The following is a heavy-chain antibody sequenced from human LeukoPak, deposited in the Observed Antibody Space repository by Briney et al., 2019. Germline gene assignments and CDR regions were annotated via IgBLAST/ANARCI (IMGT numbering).Heavy chain of an antibody. CDR3: AREKNGNEPFDY. Sequence: SETLSLTCTVSGASISRYYWSWIRQPPGKGLEWIGYLYNTRNTYYNPSLKSRVTISVETSKNQFSLKVSSVTAADTAVYYCAREKNGNEPFDYWGQGTLVTVSS. CDR1: GASISRYY. CDR2: LYNTRNT. J-gene: IGHJ4*02. V-gene: IGHV4-59*01. D-gene: IGHD4-23*01.